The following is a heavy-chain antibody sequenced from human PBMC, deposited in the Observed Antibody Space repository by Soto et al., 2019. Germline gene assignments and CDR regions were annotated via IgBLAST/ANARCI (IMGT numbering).Heavy chain of an antibody. D-gene: IGHD2-2*02. CDR3: ARWAGYCSSTSCYSGDWFDP. CDR1: GGTFSSYA. V-gene: IGHV1-69*13. J-gene: IGHJ5*02. Sequence: GASVKVSCKASGGTFSSYAISWVRQAPGQGLEWMGGIIPIFGTANYAQKFQGRVTITADESTSTAYMELSSLRSEDTAVYYCARWAGYCSSTSCYSGDWFDPWGQGTLVTAPQ. CDR2: IIPIFGTA.